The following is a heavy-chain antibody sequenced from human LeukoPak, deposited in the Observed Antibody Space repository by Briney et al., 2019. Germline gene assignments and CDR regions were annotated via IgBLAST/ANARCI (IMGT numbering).Heavy chain of an antibody. CDR3: ARRPQSYIDV. CDR1: GGSISSSSYY. Sequence: SETLSLTCTVSGGSISSSSYYWGWIPQPPGKGLEWIGSINYSGNTFYNPSLKSRVTISVDTSKNQFSLNLSSVTAADTAVYYCARRPQSYIDVWGKGTTVTVSS. V-gene: IGHV4-39*01. J-gene: IGHJ6*03. CDR2: INYSGNT.